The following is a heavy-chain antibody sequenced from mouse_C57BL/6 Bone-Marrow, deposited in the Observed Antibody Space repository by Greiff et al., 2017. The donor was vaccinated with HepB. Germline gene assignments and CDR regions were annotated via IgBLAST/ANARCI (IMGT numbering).Heavy chain of an antibody. Sequence: EVQVVESGGGLVKPGGSLKLSCAASGFTFSSYAMSWVRQTPEKRLEWVATISDGGSYTYYPDNVKGRFTISRDNAKNNLYLQMSHLKSEDTAMYYCAREYQPGGFAYWGQGTLVTVSA. CDR2: ISDGGSYT. D-gene: IGHD5-1-1*01. V-gene: IGHV5-4*01. CDR3: AREYQPGGFAY. CDR1: GFTFSSYA. J-gene: IGHJ3*01.